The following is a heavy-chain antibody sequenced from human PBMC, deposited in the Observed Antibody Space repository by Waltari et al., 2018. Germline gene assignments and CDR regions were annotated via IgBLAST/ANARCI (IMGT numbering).Heavy chain of an antibody. CDR2: IIPILGIA. Sequence: QVQLVQSGAEVKKPGSSVKVSCKASGGTFSSYAISWVRQAPGQGLEWMGKIIPILGIANDAQKLQGRVTITADKSTGTAYMERSSLRSEDTAVYYCARDPTYCGGDCYLLYYYGMDVWGQGTTVTVSS. CDR1: GGTFSSYA. CDR3: ARDPTYCGGDCYLLYYYGMDV. V-gene: IGHV1-69*04. D-gene: IGHD2-21*02. J-gene: IGHJ6*02.